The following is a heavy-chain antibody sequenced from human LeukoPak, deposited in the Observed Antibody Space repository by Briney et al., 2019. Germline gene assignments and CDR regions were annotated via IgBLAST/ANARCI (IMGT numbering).Heavy chain of an antibody. Sequence: PSETLSLTCTVSGGSISSYYWSWIRQPPGKGLEWIGEINHSGSTNYNPSLKSRVTISVDTSKNQFSLKLSSVTAADTAVYYCARGSLSVPYWGQGTLVTVSS. CDR1: GGSISSYY. V-gene: IGHV4-34*01. CDR3: ARGSLSVPY. J-gene: IGHJ4*02. CDR2: INHSGST.